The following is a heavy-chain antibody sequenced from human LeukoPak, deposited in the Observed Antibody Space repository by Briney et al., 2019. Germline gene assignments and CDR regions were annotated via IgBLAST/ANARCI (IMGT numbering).Heavy chain of an antibody. CDR3: AKEIFEAAAGTFYHGMDV. D-gene: IGHD6-13*01. V-gene: IGHV3-9*01. Sequence: PGGSLRLSCAASGFTFDDYAMYWVRLAPGKGLEWVSGISWNSGRIGYADSVKGRFTISRDNAKNSLYLQMNSLRAEDTALYYCAKEIFEAAAGTFYHGMDVWGQGTTVTVSS. CDR2: ISWNSGRI. CDR1: GFTFDDYA. J-gene: IGHJ6*02.